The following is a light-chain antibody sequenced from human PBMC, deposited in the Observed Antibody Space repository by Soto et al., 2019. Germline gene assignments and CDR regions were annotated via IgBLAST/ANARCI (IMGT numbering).Light chain of an antibody. CDR3: CSYTSSTNYV. Sequence: QSALTQPASVSGAPGESITISCTVTTSDVSIYNYVSWYQQHPGKAPKLMIYGVSNRPSGVSNRFSGAKSGHTASLTISGLQVEDEADYYCCSYTSSTNYVFGPGTKATVL. J-gene: IGLJ1*01. V-gene: IGLV2-14*01. CDR1: TSDVSIYNY. CDR2: GVS.